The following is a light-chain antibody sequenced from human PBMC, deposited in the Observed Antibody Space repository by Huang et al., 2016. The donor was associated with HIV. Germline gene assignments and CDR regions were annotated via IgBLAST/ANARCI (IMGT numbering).Light chain of an antibody. CDR2: SSS. Sequence: AIQMTQSPVSLSASVGDRVTITCRASQDIGNDLGWYQQRLGKTPKRLVSSSSHLQSGVPSRFTGSGSATHFSLTISGLQFEDFATYCCLQDHIYPWTFGQGTKVEI. CDR1: QDIGND. V-gene: IGKV1-6*01. J-gene: IGKJ1*01. CDR3: LQDHIYPWT.